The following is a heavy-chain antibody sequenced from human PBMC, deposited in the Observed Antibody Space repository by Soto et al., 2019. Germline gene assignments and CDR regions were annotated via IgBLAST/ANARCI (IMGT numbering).Heavy chain of an antibody. V-gene: IGHV3-48*02. CDR3: ARVGGWYDYYYYGMDV. CDR1: GFTFSSYS. J-gene: IGHJ6*02. Sequence: GGSLRLSCAASGFTFSSYSMNWVRQAPGKGLEWVSYISSSSSTIYYADSVKGRFTISRDNAKNSLYLQMNSLRDEDTAVYYCARVGGWYDYYYYGMDVWRQGTTVTVSS. D-gene: IGHD6-19*01. CDR2: ISSSSSTI.